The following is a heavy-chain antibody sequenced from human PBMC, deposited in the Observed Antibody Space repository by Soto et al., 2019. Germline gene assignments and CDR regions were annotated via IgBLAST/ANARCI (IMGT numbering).Heavy chain of an antibody. D-gene: IGHD6-19*01. V-gene: IGHV4-30-4*01. CDR2: SSHSGSL. J-gene: IGHJ5*02. CDR1: GFSISSDGFY. Sequence: SETLSLTCTASGFSISSDGFYWGWDRRPTGKGLEWIGYSSHSGSLLYNPSLKSRITISVDTSKNQFSLDLTSVTAADTAVYYCARYSSPSSLIGFDPWGQGTLVTVS. CDR3: ARYSSPSSLIGFDP.